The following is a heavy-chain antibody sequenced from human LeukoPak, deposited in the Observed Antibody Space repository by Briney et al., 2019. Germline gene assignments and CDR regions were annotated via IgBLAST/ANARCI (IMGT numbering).Heavy chain of an antibody. Sequence: GGSLRLSCAASEFTFSSNYMSWVRQAPGKGLEWVSVIYSGGSGGSTYYADSVKGRFTISRDNSKNTLYLQMNSLRAEDTAVYYCATRGDYGDYWYYFDYWGQGTLVTVSS. V-gene: IGHV3-53*01. CDR1: EFTFSSNY. D-gene: IGHD4-17*01. J-gene: IGHJ4*02. CDR3: ATRGDYGDYWYYFDY. CDR2: IYSGGSGGST.